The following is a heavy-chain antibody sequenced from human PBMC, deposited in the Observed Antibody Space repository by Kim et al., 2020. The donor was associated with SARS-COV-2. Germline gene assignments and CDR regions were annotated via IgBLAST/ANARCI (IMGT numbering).Heavy chain of an antibody. Sequence: GGSLRLSCTASGFTFGDYAMRWVRQAPGKGLEWVGFIRSKAYGETTEYAASVKGRFTISRDDSKSIAYLQMNSLKTEDTAVYYCTSDGYGDGYHSEYYYGICVWGQGTPVTVSS. V-gene: IGHV3-49*04. CDR2: IRSKAYGETT. CDR3: TSDGYGDGYHSEYYYGICV. J-gene: IGHJ6*02. CDR1: GFTFGDYA. D-gene: IGHD5-12*01.